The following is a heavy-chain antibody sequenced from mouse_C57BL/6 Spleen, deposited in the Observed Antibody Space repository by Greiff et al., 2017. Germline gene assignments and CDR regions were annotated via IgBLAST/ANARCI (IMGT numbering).Heavy chain of an antibody. CDR1: GFTFSDAW. CDR3: TTTVVAVYYYAMDY. Sequence: EVKLQESGGGLVQPGGSMKLSCAASGFTFSDAWMDWVRQSPEKGLEWVAEIRNKADNHATYYAESVKGRFTISRDDSKSSVYLQLNSLRAEDTGIYYCTTTVVAVYYYAMDYLGQGTSVTVSS. J-gene: IGHJ4*01. CDR2: IRNKADNHAT. V-gene: IGHV6-6*01. D-gene: IGHD1-1*01.